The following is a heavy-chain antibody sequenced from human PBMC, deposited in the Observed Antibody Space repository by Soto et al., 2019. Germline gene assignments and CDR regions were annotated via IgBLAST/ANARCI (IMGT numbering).Heavy chain of an antibody. D-gene: IGHD3-9*01. CDR2: IDWDDDK. Sequence: ESGPTLVNPPQTLTLTCTFSGFSLSTSGMCVSWIRQPPGKALEWLARIDWDDDKYYSTSLKTRLTISKDTSKNQVVLTMTNMDPVDTATYYCARTLLLTGYSPRAFDIWGQGTMVTVSS. J-gene: IGHJ3*02. CDR3: ARTLLLTGYSPRAFDI. CDR1: GFSLSTSGMC. V-gene: IGHV2-70*11.